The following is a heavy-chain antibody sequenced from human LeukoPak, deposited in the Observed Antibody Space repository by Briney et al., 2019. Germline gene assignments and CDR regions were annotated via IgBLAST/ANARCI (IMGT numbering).Heavy chain of an antibody. V-gene: IGHV3-21*01. CDR1: GFTFKSTF. Sequence: GGFLRLSCAVSGFTFKSTFMNWVRQAPGKGLEWVSSINSSGSYIHYADSVKGRFIVSRDNGNNTLYLDMSGLSAEDSAIYYCTRDYGARDDWGQGTLVTVSS. CDR3: TRDYGARDD. D-gene: IGHD4-17*01. CDR2: INSSGSYI. J-gene: IGHJ4*02.